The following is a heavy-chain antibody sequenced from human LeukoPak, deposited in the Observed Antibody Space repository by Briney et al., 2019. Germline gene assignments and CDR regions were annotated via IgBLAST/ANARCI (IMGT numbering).Heavy chain of an antibody. V-gene: IGHV3-21*01. CDR3: ARETYYYGSGSYLYDY. J-gene: IGHJ4*02. D-gene: IGHD3-10*01. Sequence: GGSLRLSCAASGFTLSSYSMNWVRQAPGKGLEWVSSISSSSSYIYYADSVKGRFTISRDNAKNSLYLQMNSLRAEDTAVYYCARETYYYGSGSYLYDYWGQGTLVTVSS. CDR1: GFTLSSYS. CDR2: ISSSSSYI.